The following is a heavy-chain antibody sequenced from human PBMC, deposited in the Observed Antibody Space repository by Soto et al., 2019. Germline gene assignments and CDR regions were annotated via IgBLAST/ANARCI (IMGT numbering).Heavy chain of an antibody. Sequence: SQTLSLTCTVSGGSISSGDYYWSWIRQPPGKGLEWIGYIYYSGSTYYNPSLKSRVTISVDTSKNQFSLKLSSVTAADTAVYYCARGANYYDSSGYYYYYGMDVWGQGTTVTVSS. CDR1: GGSISSGDYY. V-gene: IGHV4-30-4*01. CDR2: IYYSGST. CDR3: ARGANYYDSSGYYYYYGMDV. D-gene: IGHD3-22*01. J-gene: IGHJ6*02.